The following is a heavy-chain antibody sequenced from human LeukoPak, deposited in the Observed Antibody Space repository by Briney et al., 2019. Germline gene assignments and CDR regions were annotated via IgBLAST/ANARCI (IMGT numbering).Heavy chain of an antibody. CDR3: ARCSWDYMYYYYMDV. J-gene: IGHJ6*03. V-gene: IGHV4-59*01. CDR2: IYYSGST. CDR1: GGSISSYY. Sequence: SETLSLTCTVSGGSISSYYWSWIRQPPGKGLEWIGYIYYSGSTNYNPSLKSRVTISVDTSKNQFSLKLSSVTAADTAVYYCARCSWDYMYYYYMDVWGKGTTVTISS. D-gene: IGHD6-13*01.